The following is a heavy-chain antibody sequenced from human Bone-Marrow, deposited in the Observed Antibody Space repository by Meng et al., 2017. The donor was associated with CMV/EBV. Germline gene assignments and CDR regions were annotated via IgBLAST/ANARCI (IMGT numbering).Heavy chain of an antibody. CDR3: TKDKGMDV. V-gene: IGHV3-23*01. J-gene: IGHJ6*02. CDR2: ISGSGGST. Sequence: GESLKISCAASGFTFSSYAMSWVRQAPGKGLEWVSAISGSGGSTYYADSVKGRFTISRDNSKNTLYLQMNSLRAEDTAVYYCTKDKGMDVWGQGTTVTVSS. CDR1: GFTFSSYA.